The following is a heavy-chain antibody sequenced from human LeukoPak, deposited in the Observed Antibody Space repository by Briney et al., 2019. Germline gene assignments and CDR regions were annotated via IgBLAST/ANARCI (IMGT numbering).Heavy chain of an antibody. J-gene: IGHJ3*02. Sequence: KPGGSLRLSCAASGFTFSDYYMNWIRQAPGKGLEGISYISSRGGTIYYADSVKGRFTISRDNAKNSLYLQMNSLRAEDTGVYYCAGYSSGWFGAFHIWGQGTMVTVSS. D-gene: IGHD6-19*01. CDR1: GFTFSDYY. V-gene: IGHV3-11*04. CDR3: AGYSSGWFGAFHI. CDR2: ISSRGGTI.